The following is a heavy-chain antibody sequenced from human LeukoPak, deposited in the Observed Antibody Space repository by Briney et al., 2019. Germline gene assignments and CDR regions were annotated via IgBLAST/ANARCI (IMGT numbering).Heavy chain of an antibody. V-gene: IGHV3-23*01. CDR1: GFTFSSYA. CDR3: AKMGGDYGGLDY. D-gene: IGHD4-17*01. CDR2: ISGSGGST. J-gene: IGHJ4*02. Sequence: GGSLRLSCAVSGFTFSSYAMSWVRQAPGKGLEWVSAISGSGGSTYYADSVKGRFTISRDNSKNTLYLQMNSLRAEDTAVYYCAKMGGDYGGLDYWGQGTLVTVSS.